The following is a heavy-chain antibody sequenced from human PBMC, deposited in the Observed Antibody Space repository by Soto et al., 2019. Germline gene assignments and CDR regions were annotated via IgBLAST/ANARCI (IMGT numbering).Heavy chain of an antibody. CDR1: GGSISSSSYY. Sequence: SETLSLTCTVSGGSISSSSYYWGWIRQPPGKGLEWIGYIYYSGSTYYNPSLKSRVTISVDTSKNQFSLKLSSVTAADTAVYYCARAPTVAAFDYWGQGTLVTV. CDR2: IYYSGST. D-gene: IGHD4-4*01. V-gene: IGHV4-31*03. J-gene: IGHJ4*02. CDR3: ARAPTVAAFDY.